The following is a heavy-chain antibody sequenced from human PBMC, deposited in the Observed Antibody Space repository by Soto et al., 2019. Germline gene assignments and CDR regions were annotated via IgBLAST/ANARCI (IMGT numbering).Heavy chain of an antibody. D-gene: IGHD6-13*01. CDR2: IYYSGST. Sequence: QVQLQESGPGLVKPSETLSLTCTVSGGSVSSGSYYWSWIRQPPGKGLEWIGYIYYSGSTNYNPSLKPRVTISVDTSKTQFSLNLSSVTAADTAVYYCARGYRSSWYSGFDPWGQGTLVTVSS. V-gene: IGHV4-61*01. CDR3: ARGYRSSWYSGFDP. CDR1: GGSVSSGSYY. J-gene: IGHJ5*02.